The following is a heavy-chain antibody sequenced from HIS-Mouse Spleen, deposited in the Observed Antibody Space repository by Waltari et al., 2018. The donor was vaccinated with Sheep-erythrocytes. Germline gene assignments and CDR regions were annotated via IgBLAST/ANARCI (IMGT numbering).Heavy chain of an antibody. CDR3: AQTGATTPHFDY. D-gene: IGHD1-26*01. CDR2: DIPILGIA. J-gene: IGHJ4*02. CDR1: GGTFSSYA. V-gene: IGHV1-69*04. Sequence: QVQLVQSGAEVKKPGSSVKVSCKASGGTFSSYAISWVRQAPGQGLEWMERDIPILGIANYAQKFQGRVTITADKSTSTAYMELSSLRSEDTAVYYCAQTGATTPHFDYWGQGTLVTVSS.